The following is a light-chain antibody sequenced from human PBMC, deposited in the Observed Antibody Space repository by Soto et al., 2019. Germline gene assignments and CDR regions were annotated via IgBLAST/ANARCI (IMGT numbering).Light chain of an antibody. J-gene: IGKJ2*01. Sequence: DIQMNQSPYSLSASVGDRVTITCRASQSISSYLNWYQQKPGKAPKLLIYAASSLQSGVPSRFSGSGSATDFTLTISSLQPEDFATYYCQQSYSTPRYTFGQGTKLEIK. CDR1: QSISSY. V-gene: IGKV1-39*01. CDR3: QQSYSTPRYT. CDR2: AAS.